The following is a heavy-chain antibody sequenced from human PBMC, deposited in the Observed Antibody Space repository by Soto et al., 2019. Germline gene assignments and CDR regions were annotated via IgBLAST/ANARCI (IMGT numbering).Heavy chain of an antibody. Sequence: ASVKVSCKASGYTFTSYAIGWVRQAPGQGLEWMGWISAYNGNTNYAQKLQGRVTMTTDTSTSTAYMELRNLRSDDTAVYYCARSRRTMIVVVIGLDHWGQGTLVTVSS. V-gene: IGHV1-18*01. CDR1: GYTFTSYA. CDR3: ARSRRTMIVVVIGLDH. CDR2: ISAYNGNT. D-gene: IGHD3-22*01. J-gene: IGHJ5*02.